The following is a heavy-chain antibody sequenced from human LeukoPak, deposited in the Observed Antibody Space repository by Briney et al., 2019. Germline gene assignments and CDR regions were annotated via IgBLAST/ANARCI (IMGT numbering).Heavy chain of an antibody. CDR3: ARDQSNSYYYYGMDV. J-gene: IGHJ6*02. D-gene: IGHD4-4*01. CDR1: GGSISSYY. V-gene: IGHV4-59*01. CDR2: IYYSGST. Sequence: SETLSLTCTVSGGSISSYYWSWIRQPPGKGLEWIGYIYYSGSTNYNPSLKSRVTISVDTSKNQSSLKLSSVTAADTAVYYCARDQSNSYYYYGMDVWGQGTTVTVSS.